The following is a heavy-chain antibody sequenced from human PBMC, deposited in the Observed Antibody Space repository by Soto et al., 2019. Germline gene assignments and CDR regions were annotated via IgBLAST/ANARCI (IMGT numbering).Heavy chain of an antibody. V-gene: IGHV5-51*01. D-gene: IGHD5-18*01. CDR3: ARAASDGYESMYNWFDP. CDR2: IYPGDSDT. J-gene: IGHJ5*02. Sequence: AESMNISCKGSGYSFTSYWIGWVRQMPGKGLEWMGIIYPGDSDTRYSPSFQGQVTISADKSISTAYLQWSSLKASDTAMYYCARAASDGYESMYNWFDPWGQGTLVTVSS. CDR1: GYSFTSYW.